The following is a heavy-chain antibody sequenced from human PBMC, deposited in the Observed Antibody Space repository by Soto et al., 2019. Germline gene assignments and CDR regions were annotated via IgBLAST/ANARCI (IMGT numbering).Heavy chain of an antibody. CDR1: GYTFTSYG. Sequence: QVQLVQSGAEVKKPGASVKVSCKASGYTFTSYGISWVRQAPGQGLEWMGWISAYNGNTNYAQKLQGRVTMTTDTSTSTAYMELRSLRSDDTAVYYCARFKPFNYDSSGYYYSWFDPWGQGTLVTVSS. CDR2: ISAYNGNT. D-gene: IGHD3-22*01. V-gene: IGHV1-18*01. CDR3: ARFKPFNYDSSGYYYSWFDP. J-gene: IGHJ5*02.